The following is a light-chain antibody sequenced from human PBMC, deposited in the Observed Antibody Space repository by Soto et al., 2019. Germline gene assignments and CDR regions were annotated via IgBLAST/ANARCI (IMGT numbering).Light chain of an antibody. J-gene: IGLJ3*02. CDR2: EVT. Sequence: QSALTQPPSASGSPGQSVTISCNGTSSDVGAYNYVSWYQQHAGKAPKLVIYEVTKRPSGVPDRFSGSKSANTASLTVSGLQPEDEADDYCSSFASSNTGVFGGGTKVTVL. V-gene: IGLV2-8*01. CDR3: SSFASSNTGV. CDR1: SSDVGAYNY.